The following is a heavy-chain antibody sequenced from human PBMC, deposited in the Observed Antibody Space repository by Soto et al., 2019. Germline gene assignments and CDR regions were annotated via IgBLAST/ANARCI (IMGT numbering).Heavy chain of an antibody. CDR1: GGSISSSNYY. J-gene: IGHJ5*02. CDR3: ARRRYSIGWSTNWFDP. D-gene: IGHD6-19*01. Sequence: SETLSLTCTVSGGSISSSNYYWAWIRQPPGKGLEWIGSISYSGSTYYNPSLKGRVTMSVDTSKNQFSLKLTSVTAADTAVYYCARRRYSIGWSTNWFDPWGQGTLVTVSS. CDR2: ISYSGST. V-gene: IGHV4-39*01.